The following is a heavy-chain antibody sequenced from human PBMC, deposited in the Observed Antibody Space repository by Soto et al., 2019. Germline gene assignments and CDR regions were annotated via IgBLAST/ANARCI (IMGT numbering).Heavy chain of an antibody. CDR2: IYHSGRT. CDR3: ARVAYCGGDCYRGFDP. Sequence: QLQLQESGSGLVKPSQTLSLTCAVSGGSISSGGYSWSWIRQPPGKGLEWIGYIYHSGRTYYNPSLKSRVTLSVDRSKNQFSLKVSSVTAVDTAVYYCARVAYCGGDCYRGFDPWGQGTLVTVSS. V-gene: IGHV4-30-2*01. D-gene: IGHD2-21*02. J-gene: IGHJ5*02. CDR1: GGSISSGGYS.